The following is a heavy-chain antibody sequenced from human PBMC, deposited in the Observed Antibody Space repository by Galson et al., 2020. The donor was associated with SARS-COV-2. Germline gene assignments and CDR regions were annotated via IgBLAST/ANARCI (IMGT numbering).Heavy chain of an antibody. Sequence: GGSLRLSCVASGFTFSDHHMDWVRQAPGKGLEWLGRTRNKDGGYTTQYAASVTGRFTISRDVSKNSLYLQMNGLKNDDTAVYYCVRAVPYYSGSLWGQGTLVTVSS. D-gene: IGHD3-10*01. V-gene: IGHV3-72*01. CDR1: GFTFSDHH. CDR2: TRNKDGGYTT. CDR3: VRAVPYYSGSL. J-gene: IGHJ4*02.